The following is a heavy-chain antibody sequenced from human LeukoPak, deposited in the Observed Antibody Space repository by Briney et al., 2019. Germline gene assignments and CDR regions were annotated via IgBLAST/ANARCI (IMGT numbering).Heavy chain of an antibody. CDR1: GFTFSSYS. CDR2: FSTRSSTI. V-gene: IGHV3-48*02. Sequence: PGGSLRLSCAASGFTFSSYSMNWVRQAPGKGLEWVSYFSTRSSTISYADSVKGRFAISRDNAKNSLYLQMNSLRDEDTAVYYCARDLLDIVVVPAAIPDYFDYWGQGTLVTVSS. J-gene: IGHJ4*02. CDR3: ARDLLDIVVVPAAIPDYFDY. D-gene: IGHD2-2*01.